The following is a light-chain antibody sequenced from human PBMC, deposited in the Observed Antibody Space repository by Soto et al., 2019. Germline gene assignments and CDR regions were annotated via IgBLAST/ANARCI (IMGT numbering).Light chain of an antibody. CDR1: QTVRNNY. Sequence: EFVLTQSPGTLSLSPGERATLSCRASQTVRNNYLAWYQQKPGQAPRLLIYDASSRATGIPARFSGSGSGTDFTLTISGLQSEDSAVYFCQQYNNWPFSFGQGTRLEIK. CDR3: QQYNNWPFS. J-gene: IGKJ5*01. CDR2: DAS. V-gene: IGKV3-20*01.